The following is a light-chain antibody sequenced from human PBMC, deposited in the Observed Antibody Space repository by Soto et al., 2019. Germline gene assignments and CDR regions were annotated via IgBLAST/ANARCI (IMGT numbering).Light chain of an antibody. CDR2: KAS. V-gene: IGKV1-5*03. CDR1: QSIDTL. Sequence: DIQMTQSPSTLSASVGDSVTITCRASQSIDTLLAWYQQKPGKAPKLLIYKASSLKSGVPSRFSGSGSGTEFTLTINSLQPDDVATYYCQHLTFGPGTKV. CDR3: QHLT. J-gene: IGKJ3*01.